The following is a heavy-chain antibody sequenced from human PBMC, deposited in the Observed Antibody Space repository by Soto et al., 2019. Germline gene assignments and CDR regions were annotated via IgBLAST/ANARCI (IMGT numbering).Heavy chain of an antibody. CDR3: ARLDCSSTSCYSFNYYYGMDV. CDR2: IDPSDSYT. V-gene: IGHV5-10-1*01. CDR1: GYSFTSYW. D-gene: IGHD2-2*02. Sequence: GESLKISCKGSGYSFTSYWISWVRQMPGKGLEWMGRIDPSDSYTNYSPSFQGHVTISADKSISTAYLQWSSLKASDTAMYYCARLDCSSTSCYSFNYYYGMDVWGQGTAVTAP. J-gene: IGHJ6*02.